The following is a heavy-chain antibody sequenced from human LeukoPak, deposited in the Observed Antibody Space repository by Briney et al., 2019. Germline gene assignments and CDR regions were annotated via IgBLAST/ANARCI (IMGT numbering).Heavy chain of an antibody. CDR2: ISSSSSYI. D-gene: IGHD2-21*01. Sequence: GGSLRLSCAASGFTFSSYWMSWVRQAPGKGLEWVSSISSSSSYIYYADSVKGRFTISRDNAKKSLYLEMNSLRAEDTAVYYCARGHIVVMADDDVFDYWGQGTLVTVSS. V-gene: IGHV3-21*01. J-gene: IGHJ4*02. CDR3: ARGHIVVMADDDVFDY. CDR1: GFTFSSYW.